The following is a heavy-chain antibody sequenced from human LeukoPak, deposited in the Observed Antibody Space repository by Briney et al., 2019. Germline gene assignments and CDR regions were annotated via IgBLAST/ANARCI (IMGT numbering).Heavy chain of an antibody. D-gene: IGHD3-22*01. J-gene: IGHJ4*02. Sequence: ASVKVSCKASGYTFTGYYMHWVRQAPGQGLEWMGWINPNSGGTNYAQKFQGRVTMTRDTSISTAYMELSRLRSDDTAVYYCARDRNPSVGVISVVADYWGQGTLVTVSS. CDR2: INPNSGGT. V-gene: IGHV1-2*02. CDR1: GYTFTGYY. CDR3: ARDRNPSVGVISVVADY.